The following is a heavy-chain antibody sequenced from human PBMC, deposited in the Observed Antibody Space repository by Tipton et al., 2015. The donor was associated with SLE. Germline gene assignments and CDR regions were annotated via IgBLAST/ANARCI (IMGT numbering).Heavy chain of an antibody. V-gene: IGHV4-38-2*02. CDR2: IYTSGST. CDR1: GYSISSGYY. J-gene: IGHJ5*02. Sequence: LRLSCTVSGYSISSGYYWGWIRQPPGKGLEWIGRIYTSGSTNYNPSLKSRIPISVDTSKNQFSLKLSSVTAADTAVYYCAREGNCSGGSCWNWFDPWGQGTRVSFSS. CDR3: AREGNCSGGSCWNWFDP. D-gene: IGHD2-15*01.